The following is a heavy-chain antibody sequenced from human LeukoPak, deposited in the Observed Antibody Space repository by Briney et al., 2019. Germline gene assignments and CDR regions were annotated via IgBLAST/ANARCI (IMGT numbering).Heavy chain of an antibody. D-gene: IGHD3-10*01. J-gene: IGHJ1*01. CDR2: ISYDGSNK. CDR3: AKDYGSGSGSYHKYFQH. CDR1: GFTFSSYA. V-gene: IGHV3-30-3*01. Sequence: GRSLRLSCAASGFTFSSYAMHWVRQAPGKGLEWVAVISYDGSNKYYADSVKGRFTISRDNSKNSLYLQMNSLRAEDTALYYCAKDYGSGSGSYHKYFQHWGQGTLVTVSS.